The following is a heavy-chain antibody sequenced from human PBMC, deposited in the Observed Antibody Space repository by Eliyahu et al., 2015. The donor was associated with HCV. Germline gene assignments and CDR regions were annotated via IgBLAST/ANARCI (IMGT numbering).Heavy chain of an antibody. J-gene: IGHJ4*02. Sequence: EVQLVESGGGLVQPGGSLXLSCAASGFSFSNYAMHWVRQAPGKGLEYLSAISHDXYXTXYADSVKGRFTIXRDNSMNTLYLQMGSLRPEDMAVYYCARGGVIGVMPLRHPNFDCWGPGXLVTVSS. CDR3: ARGGVIGVMPLRHPNFDC. D-gene: IGHD2/OR15-2a*01. CDR1: GFSFSNYA. CDR2: ISHDXYXT. V-gene: IGHV3-64*07.